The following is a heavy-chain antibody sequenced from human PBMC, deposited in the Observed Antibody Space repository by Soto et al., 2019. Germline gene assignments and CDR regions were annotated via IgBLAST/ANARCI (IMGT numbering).Heavy chain of an antibody. CDR2: IYWDDDK. CDR1: GFSLSADGVG. D-gene: IGHD2-2*01. V-gene: IGHV2-5*02. J-gene: IGHJ3*01. Sequence: QITSKESGPTLVKPTQTLTLTCTFSGFSLSADGVGVGWIRQPPGKALEWLALIYWDDDKRYRPSLKSRLTITKDTSKNRVVLTMTNMDPVDTATYYCAHAYGGTSWPNDAFDVWGQGTVVTVSS. CDR3: AHAYGGTSWPNDAFDV.